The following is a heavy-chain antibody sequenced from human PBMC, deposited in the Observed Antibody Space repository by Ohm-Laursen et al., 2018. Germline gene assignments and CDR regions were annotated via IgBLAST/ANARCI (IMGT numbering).Heavy chain of an antibody. J-gene: IGHJ4*02. CDR3: AQKWSYYFDY. D-gene: IGHD3-10*01. V-gene: IGHV2-5*02. CDR2: VYWDGDK. Sequence: TQTLTLTCTFSGFSLSTSGVAVGWIRQPPGKALEWLALVYWDGDKRYSPSLKSRLTITKDTSKNQVVLTMTDMDPVDTATYYCAQKWSYYFDYWGQGTLVTVSS. CDR1: GFSLSTSGVA.